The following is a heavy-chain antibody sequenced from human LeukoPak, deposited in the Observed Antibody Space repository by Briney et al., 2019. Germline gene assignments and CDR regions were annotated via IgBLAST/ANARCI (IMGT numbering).Heavy chain of an antibody. CDR2: ISASGGSS. CDR1: RFTFSNYA. D-gene: IGHD6-19*01. Sequence: GGSLRLSCAASRFTFSNYAINWVRQPPGKGLEWVSAISASGGSSYYADSVRDRFTISRDNSKNMLYLKMSSLRAEDTAVYYCAKEMALGIAVAGFFDFWGQGTLVTVSS. J-gene: IGHJ4*02. CDR3: AKEMALGIAVAGFFDF. V-gene: IGHV3-23*01.